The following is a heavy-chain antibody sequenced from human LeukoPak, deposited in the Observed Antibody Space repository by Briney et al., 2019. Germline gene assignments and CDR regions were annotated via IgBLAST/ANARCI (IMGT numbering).Heavy chain of an antibody. Sequence: PSETLSLTCTVSGGSISSYYWSWIRQPPGKGLEWIGYIYYSGSNNYNPSLKSRVTITVDTSKNQFSLKLSSVTAADTAVYYCARNTVAHDYWGQGTLVTVSS. CDR1: GGSISSYY. CDR2: IYYSGSN. J-gene: IGHJ4*02. V-gene: IGHV4-59*08. D-gene: IGHD4-23*01. CDR3: ARNTVAHDY.